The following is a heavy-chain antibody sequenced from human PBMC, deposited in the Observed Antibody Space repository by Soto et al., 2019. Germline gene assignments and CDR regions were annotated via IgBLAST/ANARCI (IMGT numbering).Heavy chain of an antibody. CDR2: ISANNGDT. CDR3: ARELNYAFDV. V-gene: IGHV1-18*01. J-gene: IGHJ3*01. Sequence: QVQLVQSGTEVKKPGASVKVSCKASGYTFTTYAISWVRQAPGQGLEWMGWISANNGDTTYAQKLQGRVTMTTDTSTTTAYMELRSLRSDDTAVYFCARELNYAFDVWGQGTMVTVSS. CDR1: GYTFTTYA.